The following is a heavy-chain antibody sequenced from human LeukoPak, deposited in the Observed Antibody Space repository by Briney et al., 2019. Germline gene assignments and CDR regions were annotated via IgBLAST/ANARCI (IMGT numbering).Heavy chain of an antibody. Sequence: PGGSLRLSCAASNFNFRSYAMHWVRQAPGKGLEWVANIKQDGSEKYYVDSVKGRFTISRDNAKNSLYLQMNSLRAEDTAVYYCASNKWELPHFDYWGQGTLVTVSS. J-gene: IGHJ4*02. CDR1: NFNFRSYA. CDR2: IKQDGSEK. CDR3: ASNKWELPHFDY. D-gene: IGHD1-26*01. V-gene: IGHV3-7*01.